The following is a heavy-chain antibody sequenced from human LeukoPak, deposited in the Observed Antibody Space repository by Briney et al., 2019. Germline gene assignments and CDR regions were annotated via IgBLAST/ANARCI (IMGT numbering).Heavy chain of an antibody. CDR3: ARGLSSGSPPGN. D-gene: IGHD1-26*01. CDR2: INPNSGGT. Sequence: ASVKVSCKASGYTFTGYYMHWVRQAPGQGLEWMGWINPNSGGTNYAQKFQGRVTITADKSTSTAYMELSSLRSEDTAVYYCARGLSSGSPPGNWGQGTLVTVSS. V-gene: IGHV1-2*02. CDR1: GYTFTGYY. J-gene: IGHJ4*02.